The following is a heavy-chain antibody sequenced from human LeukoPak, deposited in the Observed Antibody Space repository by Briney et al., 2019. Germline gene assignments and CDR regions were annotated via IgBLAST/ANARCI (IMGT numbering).Heavy chain of an antibody. V-gene: IGHV4-4*07. CDR3: ERDLDRGYCYDSSGDAFDI. CDR2: IYTSGST. D-gene: IGHD3-22*01. J-gene: IGHJ3*02. Sequence: SETLSLTCTVSGGSISSYYWSWIRQPAGEGLEWIGRIYTSGSTNYNPSLKSRVTMSVDTSKNQFSLKLSSVTAADTAVYYCERDLDRGYCYDSSGDAFDIWGQGTMVTASS. CDR1: GGSISSYY.